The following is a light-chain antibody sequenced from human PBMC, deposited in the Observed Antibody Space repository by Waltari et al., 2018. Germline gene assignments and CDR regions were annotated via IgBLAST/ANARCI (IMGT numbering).Light chain of an antibody. CDR1: QSLLHSHGRNY. J-gene: IGKJ4*01. Sequence: EIVMTQSPLSLPVTPGEPASISCRSSQSLLHSHGRNYLDWYLQKPGQSPQLLIYLGSTRASGVPDRFSGSGSGTDFTLKISRVEAEDVGVYYCMQALQNPLTFGGGTKVEIK. V-gene: IGKV2-28*01. CDR2: LGS. CDR3: MQALQNPLT.